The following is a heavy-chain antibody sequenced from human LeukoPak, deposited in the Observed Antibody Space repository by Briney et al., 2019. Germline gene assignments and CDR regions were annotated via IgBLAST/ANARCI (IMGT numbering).Heavy chain of an antibody. D-gene: IGHD2-2*01. CDR3: ASPPAERYCSSTSSSQVYYHGMDV. CDR2: IYYSGST. J-gene: IGHJ6*02. CDR1: GGSISSYY. Sequence: AETLSLTCTVSGGSISSYYWSWIRQPPGKGLEWIGYIYYSGSTNYNPSLKSRVTISVDTSKNQFSLKLSSVTAADTAVYYCASPPAERYCSSTSSSQVYYHGMDVWGQGTTVTVSS. V-gene: IGHV4-59*01.